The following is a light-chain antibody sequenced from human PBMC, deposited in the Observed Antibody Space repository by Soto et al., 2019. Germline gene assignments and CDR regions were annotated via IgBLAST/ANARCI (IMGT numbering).Light chain of an antibody. CDR3: ATWDDSVYV. CDR2: TND. CDR1: TANIGTNT. Sequence: QSVRTQPPSASGTPGRRVTISCSGSTANIGTNTVNWFQHLPGSAPKLLIYTNDQRPSGVPDRFSGSRSGTSASLAISGLQSEDEADYYCATWDDSVYVFGTGTKV. V-gene: IGLV1-44*01. J-gene: IGLJ1*01.